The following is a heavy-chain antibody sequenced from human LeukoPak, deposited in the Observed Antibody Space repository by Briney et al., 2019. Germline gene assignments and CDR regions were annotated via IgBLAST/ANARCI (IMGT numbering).Heavy chain of an antibody. D-gene: IGHD1-26*01. CDR1: GGSISSGSYY. Sequence: SETLSLTCTVSGGSISSGSYYWSWIRQPAGKGLEWIGRIYTSGSTNYNPSLKSRVTISVDTSKNQFSPKLSSVTAADTAVYYCARDVGDTVYYYYGMDVWGQGTTVTVSS. J-gene: IGHJ6*02. CDR3: ARDVGDTVYYYYGMDV. V-gene: IGHV4-61*02. CDR2: IYTSGST.